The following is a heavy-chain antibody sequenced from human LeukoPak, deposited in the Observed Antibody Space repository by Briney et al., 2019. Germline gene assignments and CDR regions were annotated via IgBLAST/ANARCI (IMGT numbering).Heavy chain of an antibody. V-gene: IGHV1-69*05. CDR3: ARPSDSSGYYYYYYMDV. CDR1: GGTFSSYA. CDR2: IIPIFGTA. Sequence: SVKVSCKASGGTFSSYAISWVRQAPGQGLEGMGGIIPIFGTANYAQKFQGRVTITTDESTSTAYMELSSLRSEDTAVYYCARPSDSSGYYYYYYMDVWGKGTTVTVSS. D-gene: IGHD3-22*01. J-gene: IGHJ6*03.